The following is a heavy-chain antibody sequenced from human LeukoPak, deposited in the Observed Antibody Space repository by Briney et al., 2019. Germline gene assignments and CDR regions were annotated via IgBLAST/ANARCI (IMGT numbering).Heavy chain of an antibody. CDR2: IYRDYTT. CDR1: TYSISSDFY. V-gene: IGHV4-38-2*01. J-gene: IGHJ4*02. Sequence: PSETLSLTCAVSTYSISSDFYWGWVRQPPGQGLEWVGSIYRDYTTYYNPSLRGRVTLSLDMSRKQFSLELTSVTAADTATYYCANADTEDFFDFWGQGKLVTVSS. D-gene: IGHD2-8*01. CDR3: ANADTEDFFDF.